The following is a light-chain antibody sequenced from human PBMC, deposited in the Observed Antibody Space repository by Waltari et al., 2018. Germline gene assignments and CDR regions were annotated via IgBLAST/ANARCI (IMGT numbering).Light chain of an antibody. CDR2: ENI. CDR3: QSYDSRVSGSV. J-gene: IGLJ7*01. V-gene: IGLV1-40*01. Sequence: QQLPGRVPKVRIYENINRPSGVPDRFSASKSGTSASLAINGLQAEDEADYYCQSYDSRVSGSVFGGGTQLTVL.